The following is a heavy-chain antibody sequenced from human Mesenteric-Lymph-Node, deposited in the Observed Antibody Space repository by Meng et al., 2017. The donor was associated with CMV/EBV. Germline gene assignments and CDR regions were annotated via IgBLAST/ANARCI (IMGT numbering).Heavy chain of an antibody. D-gene: IGHD5-24*01. CDR1: GGSFGGYY. CDR3: ARGHVEMATMEEY. CDR2: INHSGST. Sequence: SETLSLTCAVYGGSFGGYYWSWIRQPPGKGLEWIGEINHSGSTNYNPSLKSRVTISVDTSKNQFSLKLSSVTAADTAVYYCARGHVEMATMEEYWGQGTLVTVSS. V-gene: IGHV4-34*01. J-gene: IGHJ4*02.